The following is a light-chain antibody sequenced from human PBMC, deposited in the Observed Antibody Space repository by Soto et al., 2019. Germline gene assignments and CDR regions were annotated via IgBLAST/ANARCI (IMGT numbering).Light chain of an antibody. V-gene: IGLV1-40*01. Sequence: QSVLTQPPSVSGAPGQRVTISCTGSSSNIGAGYDVHWYQQLPGTAPKLLIYGNSNRPSGVPDLFSGSKSCTSASLAITGLQADDEADYYCQSYDSSLSAVVFGGGTKLTVL. J-gene: IGLJ2*01. CDR1: SSNIGAGYD. CDR3: QSYDSSLSAVV. CDR2: GNS.